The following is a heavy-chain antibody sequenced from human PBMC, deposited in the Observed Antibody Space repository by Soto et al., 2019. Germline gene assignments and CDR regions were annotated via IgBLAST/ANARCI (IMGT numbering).Heavy chain of an antibody. CDR1: GFTFGDYA. CDR2: IRSKAYGGTT. Sequence: PGGSLRLSCTASGFTFGDYAMSWFRQAPGKGLEWVGFIRSKAYGGTTEYAASVKGRFTISRDDSKSIAYLQMNSLKTEDTAVYYCTSERGIPVATSAEYFQHWGQGTLVTVSS. J-gene: IGHJ1*01. CDR3: TSERGIPVATSAEYFQH. V-gene: IGHV3-49*03. D-gene: IGHD2-15*01.